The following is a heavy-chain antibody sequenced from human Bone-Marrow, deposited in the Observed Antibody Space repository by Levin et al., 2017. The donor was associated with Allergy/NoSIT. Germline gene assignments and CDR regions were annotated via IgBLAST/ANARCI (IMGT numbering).Heavy chain of an antibody. Sequence: GESLKISCTASGFTFSSYSMNWVRQAPGKGLEWVSSITTSSTYISYAASVRGRFTISRDNAKNSLYLQMDSLRAEDTAVYYGAREGYRTSDNSGYYFDYWGQGTLVTVSS. CDR2: ITTSSTYI. CDR1: GFTFSSYS. V-gene: IGHV3-21*01. J-gene: IGHJ4*02. CDR3: AREGYRTSDNSGYYFDY. D-gene: IGHD3-22*01.